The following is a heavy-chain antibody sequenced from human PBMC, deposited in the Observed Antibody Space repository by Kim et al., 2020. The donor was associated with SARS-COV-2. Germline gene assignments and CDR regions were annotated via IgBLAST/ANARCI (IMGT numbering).Heavy chain of an antibody. CDR1: GGSFSGYY. CDR2: INHSGST. Sequence: SETLSLTCAVYGGSFSGYYWSWIRQPPGKGLEWIGEINHSGSTNYNPSLKSRVTISVDTSKNQFSLKLSSVTAADTAVYYCARGLRRRNFQHWGQGTLVTVSS. V-gene: IGHV4-34*01. CDR3: ARGLRRRNFQH. J-gene: IGHJ1*01.